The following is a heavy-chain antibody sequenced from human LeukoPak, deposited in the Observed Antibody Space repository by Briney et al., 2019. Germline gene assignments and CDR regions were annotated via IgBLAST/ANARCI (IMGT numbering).Heavy chain of an antibody. CDR2: ISYDGSNK. J-gene: IGHJ4*02. CDR3: ASGAGGWELLTKSTFDY. V-gene: IGHV3-30*03. D-gene: IGHD1-26*01. CDR1: QFTFSSYW. Sequence: GGSLRLSCAASQFTFSSYWMSWVRQAPGKGLEWVAVISYDGSNKYYADSVKGRFTISRDNSKNTLFLQMNSLRLEDTAVYYCASGAGGWELLTKSTFDYWGQGTLVTVSS.